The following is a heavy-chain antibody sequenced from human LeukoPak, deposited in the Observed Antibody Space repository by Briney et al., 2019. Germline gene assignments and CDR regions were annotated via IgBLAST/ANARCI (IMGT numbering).Heavy chain of an antibody. Sequence: PGGSLRLSCAASGFTVSSNYMSWVRQAPGKGLEWVSAISGSNGNTYYADSVKGRFTISRDDSKNTLFLQMHSLRADDTAVYHCAKDLYTNTWGWFDPWGQGTQVTVSS. CDR1: GFTVSSNY. V-gene: IGHV3-23*01. J-gene: IGHJ5*02. D-gene: IGHD3-16*01. CDR2: ISGSNGNT. CDR3: AKDLYTNTWGWFDP.